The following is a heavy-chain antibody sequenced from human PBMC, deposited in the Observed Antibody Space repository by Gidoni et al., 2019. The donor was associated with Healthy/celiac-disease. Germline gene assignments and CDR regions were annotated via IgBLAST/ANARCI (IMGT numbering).Heavy chain of an antibody. Sequence: QLQLQESGPGLVKPSETLSLTCTVSGGSISSSSYYWGWIRQPPGKGLEWIGSIYYSGSTYYSPSLKSRVTISVDTSKNQFSLKLSSVTAADTAVYYCARQAGYCSGGSCYFGGFDYWGQGTLVTVSS. CDR3: ARQAGYCSGGSCYFGGFDY. CDR2: IYYSGST. CDR1: GGSISSSSYY. D-gene: IGHD2-15*01. J-gene: IGHJ4*02. V-gene: IGHV4-39*01.